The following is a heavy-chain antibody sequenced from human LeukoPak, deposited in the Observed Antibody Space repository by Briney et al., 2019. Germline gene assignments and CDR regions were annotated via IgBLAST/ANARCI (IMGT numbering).Heavy chain of an antibody. J-gene: IGHJ6*02. Sequence: GGSLRLSCAASGFTFRSYGIHWVRQAPGKWLEWVALISSNGKNKDYADSVKGRFTISRDNSKNTLYLQMNSLRAEDTAVYYCARPMYYYDSSGSLAVWGQGTTVTVTS. CDR3: ARPMYYYDSSGSLAV. D-gene: IGHD3-22*01. V-gene: IGHV3-30*04. CDR1: GFTFRSYG. CDR2: ISSNGKNK.